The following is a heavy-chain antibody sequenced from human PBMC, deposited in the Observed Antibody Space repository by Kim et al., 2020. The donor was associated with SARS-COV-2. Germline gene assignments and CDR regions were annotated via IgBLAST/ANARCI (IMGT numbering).Heavy chain of an antibody. CDR1: GYTFTSYY. J-gene: IGHJ6*02. CDR3: ARDLEGMRFGDDYYYYGMDV. V-gene: IGHV1-46*01. CDR2: INPSGGST. Sequence: ASVKVSCKASGYTFTSYYMHWVRQAPGQGLEWMGIINPSGGSTSYAQKFQGRVTMTRDTSTSTVYMELSSLRSEDTAVYYCARDLEGMRFGDDYYYYGMDVWGQGTTVTVSS. D-gene: IGHD3-10*01.